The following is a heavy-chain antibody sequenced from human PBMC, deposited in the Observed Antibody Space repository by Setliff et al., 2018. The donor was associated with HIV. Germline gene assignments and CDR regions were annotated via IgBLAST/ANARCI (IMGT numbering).Heavy chain of an antibody. CDR2: ISASGGST. CDR1: GFTFSNYA. D-gene: IGHD1-26*01. V-gene: IGHV3-23*01. Sequence: PGGSLRLSCAASGFTFSNYAMSWVRQAPGKGLEWVSIISASGGSTYYADSVKGRFTISRDKSKNTLYLQMNSLRAEDTAFYYCVRDPIEGYPDYFDYWGQGTLVTVSS. CDR3: VRDPIEGYPDYFDY. J-gene: IGHJ4*02.